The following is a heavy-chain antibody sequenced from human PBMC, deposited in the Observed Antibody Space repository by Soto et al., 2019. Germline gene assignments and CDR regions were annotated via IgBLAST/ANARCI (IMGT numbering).Heavy chain of an antibody. D-gene: IGHD2-2*01. CDR1: GGSISSSSYY. Sequence: SETLSLTCTVSGGSISSSSYYWGWIRQPPGKGLEWIGYIYYSGSTNYNPSLKSRVTISVDTSKNQFSLKLSSVTAADTAVYYCARSTSSFTSDYWGQGTLVTVSS. CDR3: ARSTSSFTSDY. CDR2: IYYSGST. J-gene: IGHJ4*02. V-gene: IGHV4-61*05.